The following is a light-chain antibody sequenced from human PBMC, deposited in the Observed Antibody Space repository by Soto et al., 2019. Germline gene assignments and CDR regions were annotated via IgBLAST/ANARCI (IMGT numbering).Light chain of an antibody. Sequence: EIVLTQSPGTLSLSPGERATLSCRASQSVSSSYLAWYQQKPGQAPRLLIYGASSRATGIPDRFSGSGSGTDFTLTISRLEPEDFSLYYCQQYGSSPCTFGQGTKVEIK. J-gene: IGKJ1*01. CDR1: QSVSSSY. CDR2: GAS. V-gene: IGKV3-20*01. CDR3: QQYGSSPCT.